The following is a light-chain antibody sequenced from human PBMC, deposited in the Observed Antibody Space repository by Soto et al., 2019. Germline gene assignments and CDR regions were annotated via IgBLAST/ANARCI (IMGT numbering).Light chain of an antibody. J-gene: IGKJ1*01. CDR1: QSVSSSY. Sequence: VLTQSPGTLSLSPGERATLSCRASQSVSSSYLAWYQQKPGQAPRLLIYGTSSRATGIPDRFSGSGSGTDFTLTISRLEPEDFAVYYCQQHDHSPRTFGQGTKVEIK. V-gene: IGKV3-20*01. CDR3: QQHDHSPRT. CDR2: GTS.